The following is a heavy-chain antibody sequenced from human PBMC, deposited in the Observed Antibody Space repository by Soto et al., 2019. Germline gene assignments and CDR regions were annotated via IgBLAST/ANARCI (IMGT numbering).Heavy chain of an antibody. CDR1: GFTFNIYA. CDR2: ISASGIST. V-gene: IGHV3-23*01. CDR3: AKDLGKQWLVYTADY. Sequence: GGSLRLSCAASGFTFNIYALSWVRQAPGKGLEWVSGISASGISTYYADSVKGRFTISRDNSKNTLYLQMNSLRAADTAVYYCAKDLGKQWLVYTADYWGQGTLVTVSS. J-gene: IGHJ4*02. D-gene: IGHD6-19*01.